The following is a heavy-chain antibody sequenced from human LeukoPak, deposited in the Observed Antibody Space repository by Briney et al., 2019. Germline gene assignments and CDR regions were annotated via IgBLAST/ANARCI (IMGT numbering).Heavy chain of an antibody. CDR1: GGTFSSYT. CDR2: IIPILGIA. CDR3: ARTSWGIVEFDAFDI. J-gene: IGHJ3*02. Sequence: GSSVKVSCKASGGTFSSYTISWVRQAPGQGLEWMGRIIPILGIANYAQKFQGRVTITADKSTSTAYVELSSLRSEGTAVYYCARTSWGIVEFDAFDIWGQGTMVTVSS. V-gene: IGHV1-69*02. D-gene: IGHD3-22*01.